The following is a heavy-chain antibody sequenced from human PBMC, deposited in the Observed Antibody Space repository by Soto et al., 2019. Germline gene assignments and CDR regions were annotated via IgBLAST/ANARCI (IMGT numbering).Heavy chain of an antibody. D-gene: IGHD3-10*01. CDR2: TYYRSKWYN. J-gene: IGHJ6*02. Sequence: PSQTLSLTCVISGDSVSSNNAAWNWIRQSPSRGLEWLGRTYYRSKWYNDYAVSVKSRIDINPDTSKNQFSLQLNSVSPEDTAMYYCARERYGLGSYDGMDVWGQGTKVTVSX. CDR3: ARERYGLGSYDGMDV. V-gene: IGHV6-1*01. CDR1: GDSVSSNNAA.